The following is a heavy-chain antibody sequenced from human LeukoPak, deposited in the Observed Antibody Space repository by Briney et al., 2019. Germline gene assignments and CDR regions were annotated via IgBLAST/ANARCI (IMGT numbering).Heavy chain of an antibody. CDR3: ARGINWPPQDYFDF. CDR1: GGSFSSGRSY. V-gene: IGHV4-39*01. D-gene: IGHD1-1*01. Sequence: SETLSLTCTVSGGSFSSGRSYWGWIRQAPGKGLEWIGNMYYSGSTYYNPSLKSRVTISIDASNNQFSLKLSSLTAADTAVYYCARGINWPPQDYFDFWGQGIMVTVSS. J-gene: IGHJ4*02. CDR2: MYYSGST.